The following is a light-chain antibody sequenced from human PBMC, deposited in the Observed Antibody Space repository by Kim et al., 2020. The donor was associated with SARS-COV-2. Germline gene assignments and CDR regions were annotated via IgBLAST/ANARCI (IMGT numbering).Light chain of an antibody. CDR1: QSVSSN. J-gene: IGKJ1*01. CDR2: GAF. V-gene: IGKV3-15*01. Sequence: EIVMTQSPATLSVSPGERATLSCRASQSVSSNLDWYQQKPGQALRLLIYGAFTRATGISARFSGSESGTEFTLTISSQQSEDFAVYYCKQYNNLVGFSQGTKVDIK. CDR3: KQYNNLVG.